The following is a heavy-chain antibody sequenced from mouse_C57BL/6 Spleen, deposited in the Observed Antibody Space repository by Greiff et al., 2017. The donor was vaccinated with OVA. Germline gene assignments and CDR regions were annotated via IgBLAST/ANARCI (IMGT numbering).Heavy chain of an antibody. J-gene: IGHJ2*01. D-gene: IGHD3-3*01. CDR1: GFTFSDYG. CDR3: AREGTALFDY. CDR2: ISSGSSTI. V-gene: IGHV5-17*01. Sequence: EVKLVESGGGLVKPGGSLKLSCAASGFTFSDYGMHWVRQAPEKGLEWVAYISSGSSTIYYADTVKGRFTISRDNAKNTLFLQMTSLRSEDTAMYYCAREGTALFDYWGQGTTLTVSS.